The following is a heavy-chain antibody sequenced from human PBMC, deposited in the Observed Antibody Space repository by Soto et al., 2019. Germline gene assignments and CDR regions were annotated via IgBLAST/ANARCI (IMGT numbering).Heavy chain of an antibody. CDR3: ARVLRAVQGIAAAGTGGYYYGMDV. CDR2: ISYDGSNK. J-gene: IGHJ6*02. CDR1: GFTFSSYA. Sequence: QVQLVKSGGGVVQPGRSLRLSCAASGFTFSSYAMHWVRQAPGKGLEWVAVISYDGSNKYYADSVKGRFTISRDNSKNTLYLQMNSLRAEDTAVYYCARVLRAVQGIAAAGTGGYYYGMDVWGQGTTVTVSS. V-gene: IGHV3-30-3*01. D-gene: IGHD6-13*01.